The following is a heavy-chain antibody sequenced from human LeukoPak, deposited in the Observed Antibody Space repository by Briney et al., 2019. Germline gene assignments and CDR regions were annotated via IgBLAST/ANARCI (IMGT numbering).Heavy chain of an antibody. D-gene: IGHD1-26*01. V-gene: IGHV4-39*01. CDR3: ARHPIVGATRPLYYFDY. CDR1: GDSISTSRYS. J-gene: IGHJ4*02. Sequence: SETLSLTCTVSGDSISTSRYSWGWIRQPPGKGREWLGNIYYSGSNYYNPSLKSRVTISVDPSTNRFSPQLTSVTAADTAVYYCARHPIVGATRPLYYFDYWGQGNLVTVSS. CDR2: IYYSGSN.